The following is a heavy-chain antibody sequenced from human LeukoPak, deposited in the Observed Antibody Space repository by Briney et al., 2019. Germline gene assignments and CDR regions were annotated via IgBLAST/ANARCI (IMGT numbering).Heavy chain of an antibody. CDR3: ARDPSFGPRPYYFDY. CDR1: GGSISSYY. V-gene: IGHV4-59*01. J-gene: IGHJ4*02. CDR2: IYYSGST. D-gene: IGHD3/OR15-3a*01. Sequence: SETLSLTCTVSGGSISSYYWSWIRQPPGKGLEWIGYIYYSGSTNYNPSLKSRVTISVDTSKNQFSLKLSSVTAADTAVYYCARDPSFGPRPYYFDYWGQGTLVTVSS.